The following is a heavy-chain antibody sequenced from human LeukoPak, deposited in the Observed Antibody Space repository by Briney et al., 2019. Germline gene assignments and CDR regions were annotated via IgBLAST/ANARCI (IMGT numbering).Heavy chain of an antibody. J-gene: IGHJ4*02. CDR1: GFPFSSYG. CDR3: AKLYGDYVYYFDY. D-gene: IGHD4-17*01. CDR2: LVYDARSD. V-gene: IGHV3-33*03. Sequence: GGSLRLSCAASGFPFSSYGMHWVRQAPGKGLEWVARLVYDARSDYANSVRGRFSISRDDSKNTLYLQMNSLRAEDTAVYYCAKLYGDYVYYFDYWGQGTLVTVSS.